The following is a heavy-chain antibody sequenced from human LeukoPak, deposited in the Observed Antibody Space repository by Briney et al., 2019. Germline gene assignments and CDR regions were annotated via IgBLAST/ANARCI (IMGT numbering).Heavy chain of an antibody. J-gene: IGHJ3*02. Sequence: SETLSLTCAVSGGSISSGGYCWSWLRQPPGKGRVWFVYINHSGSTYYNPSLKSRVTISVDRSKNQFSLKLSSVTAADTAVYYCARFPSSGYYATLRGAFDIWGQGTMVTVSS. CDR2: INHSGST. CDR1: GGSISSGGYC. D-gene: IGHD3-22*01. V-gene: IGHV4-30-2*01. CDR3: ARFPSSGYYATLRGAFDI.